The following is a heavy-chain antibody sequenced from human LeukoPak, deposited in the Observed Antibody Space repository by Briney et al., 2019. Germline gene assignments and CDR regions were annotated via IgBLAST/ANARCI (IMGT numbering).Heavy chain of an antibody. Sequence: GGSLRLSCAASGFTFSSYAMSWVRQAPGKGLEWVSGISWNSGSIGYADSVKGRFTISRDNAKNSLYLQMDSLRAEDTALYYCAKDGNVDIVSTMYYFDSWGQGTLVTVSS. J-gene: IGHJ4*02. CDR3: AKDGNVDIVSTMYYFDS. V-gene: IGHV3-9*01. D-gene: IGHD5/OR15-5a*01. CDR2: ISWNSGSI. CDR1: GFTFSSYA.